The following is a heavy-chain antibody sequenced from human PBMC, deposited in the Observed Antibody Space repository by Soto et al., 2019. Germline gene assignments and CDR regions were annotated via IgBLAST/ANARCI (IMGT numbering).Heavy chain of an antibody. CDR3: ARWPLVVVTAYYFDY. D-gene: IGHD2-21*02. Sequence: QVQLVQSGAEVKKPGASVKVSCKASGHTFTSYGISWVRQAPGQGLEWMGWISPYNGNTNYAHRLQGRVTMTTDTSTDTAYMELRGLRSDETAVYYCARWPLVVVTAYYFDYWGQGTLVTVSS. CDR2: ISPYNGNT. CDR1: GHTFTSYG. V-gene: IGHV1-18*01. J-gene: IGHJ4*02.